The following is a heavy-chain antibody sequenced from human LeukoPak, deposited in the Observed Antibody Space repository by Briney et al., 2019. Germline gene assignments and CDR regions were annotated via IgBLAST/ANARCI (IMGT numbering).Heavy chain of an antibody. V-gene: IGHV3-23*01. CDR1: GLTFSSFA. J-gene: IGHJ6*04. D-gene: IGHD5-24*01. CDR2: MSGSGRST. CDR3: AKMKGATYHYYYAMDV. Sequence: PGGSLRLSCTASGLTFSSFAMSWVRQAPGKGLERVSAMSGSGRSTYYADTVRGRFTVSRDNSQNTLYLQMNSLRAEDTALYYCAKMKGATYHYYYAMDVWGKGTTVAVSS.